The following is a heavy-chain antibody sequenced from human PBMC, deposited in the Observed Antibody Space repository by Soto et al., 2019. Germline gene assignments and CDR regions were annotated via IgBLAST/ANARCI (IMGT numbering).Heavy chain of an antibody. CDR3: AKDMNRFYYYYMDV. Sequence: GGSLRLSCAASGFTFDDYAMHWVRQAPGKGLEWVSGISWNSGSIGYADSVKGRFTISRDNAKNSLYLQMNSLRAEDTALYYCAKDMNRFYYYYMDVWGKGTTVTVSS. CDR1: GFTFDDYA. CDR2: ISWNSGSI. J-gene: IGHJ6*03. V-gene: IGHV3-9*01.